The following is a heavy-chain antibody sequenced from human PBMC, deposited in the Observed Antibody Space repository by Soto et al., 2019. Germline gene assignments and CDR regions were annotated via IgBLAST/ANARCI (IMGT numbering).Heavy chain of an antibody. D-gene: IGHD6-6*01. CDR3: ARDSSSSPRYYYGMDV. CDR1: GYTFTSYY. V-gene: IGHV1-46*01. Sequence: QVQLVQSGAEVKKPGASVKVSCKASGYTFTSYYMHWVRQAPGQGLEWMAIINPSGTSTNYAQKFQGRVTMTRDTPTSTVYMYLSSLRAEDTAGYYCARDSSSSPRYYYGMDVWGQGTTVTVSS. J-gene: IGHJ6*02. CDR2: INPSGTST.